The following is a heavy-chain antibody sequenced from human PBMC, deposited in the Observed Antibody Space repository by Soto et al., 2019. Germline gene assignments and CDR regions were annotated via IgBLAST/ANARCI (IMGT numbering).Heavy chain of an antibody. V-gene: IGHV4-39*01. CDR3: ASVVVGATRQTGSDH. D-gene: IGHD2-15*01. CDR1: HGSITSGDYF. CDR2: VHSSGGT. J-gene: IGHJ4*02. Sequence: SLETLSLTCTVSHGSITSGDYFWAWIRQPPGKGLEFIGSVHSSGGTYYSPSLKSRASISIDKSKNQFSLKLTSVNAGDTAVYYCASVVVGATRQTGSDHWGQGTLVTVSS.